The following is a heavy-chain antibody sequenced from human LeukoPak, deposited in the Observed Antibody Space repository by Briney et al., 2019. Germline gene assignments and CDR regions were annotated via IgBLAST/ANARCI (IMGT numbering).Heavy chain of an antibody. J-gene: IGHJ4*02. V-gene: IGHV1-69*04. CDR3: AREVVVVVAAREGLDY. CDR1: GGTFSSYA. CDR2: TIPILGIA. D-gene: IGHD2-15*01. Sequence: SVKVSCKASGGTFSSYAISWVRQAPGQGLEWMGRTIPILGIANYAQKFQGRVTITADKSTSTAYMELSSLRSEDTAVYYCAREVVVVVAAREGLDYWGQGTLVTVSS.